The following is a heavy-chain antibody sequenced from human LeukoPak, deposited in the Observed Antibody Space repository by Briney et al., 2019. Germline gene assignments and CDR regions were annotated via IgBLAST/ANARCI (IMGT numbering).Heavy chain of an antibody. CDR2: MNPNSGNT. Sequence: GESLKISCKASGYTFTSYDINWVRQATGQGLEWMGWMNPNSGNTGYAQKFQGRVTITRNTSISTAYMELSSLRSEDTAVYYCARGITGTRLGLDYWGQGTLVTVSS. CDR3: ARGITGTRLGLDY. CDR1: GYTFTSYD. V-gene: IGHV1-8*03. J-gene: IGHJ4*02. D-gene: IGHD1-20*01.